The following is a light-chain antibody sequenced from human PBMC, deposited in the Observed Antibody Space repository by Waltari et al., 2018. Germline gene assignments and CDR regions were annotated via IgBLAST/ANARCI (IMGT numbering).Light chain of an antibody. Sequence: QSTLTQPAPGSGSVVQSITISFIGHSGDFVSYNLVSWYQQHPGKAPKFMIYGVNKRPSGVSNRFSGSKYGNTTSLTISGLQGEDEAIYFCSSYAAYNTVIFGGGTKVTVL. CDR1: SGDFVSYNL. V-gene: IGLV2-23*02. CDR3: SSYAAYNTVI. J-gene: IGLJ2*01. CDR2: GVN.